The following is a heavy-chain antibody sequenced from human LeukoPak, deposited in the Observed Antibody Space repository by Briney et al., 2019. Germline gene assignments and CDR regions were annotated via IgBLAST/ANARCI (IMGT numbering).Heavy chain of an antibody. Sequence: GGSLRLSCAASGFTFSSYAMHWVRQAPGKGLEWVAVISYDGSNKYYADSVKGRFTISRDNAKKSLYLQMNSLRAEDTAVYYCARDPPLTRSPFDIWGQGTMVTVSS. J-gene: IGHJ3*02. D-gene: IGHD2-15*01. V-gene: IGHV3-30-3*01. CDR1: GFTFSSYA. CDR2: ISYDGSNK. CDR3: ARDPPLTRSPFDI.